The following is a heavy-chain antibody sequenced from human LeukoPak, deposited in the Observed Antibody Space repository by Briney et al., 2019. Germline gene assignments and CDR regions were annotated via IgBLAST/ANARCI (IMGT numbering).Heavy chain of an antibody. V-gene: IGHV4-39*07. J-gene: IGHJ4*02. CDR3: ARRKWELIYYFDY. Sequence: SETLSLTCTVSGGSISSSSYYWGWIRQPPGTGLEWIGSIYYSGSTYYNPSLKSRVTISVDTSKNQFSLKLSSVTAADTAVYYCARRKWELIYYFDYWGQGTLVTVSS. CDR1: GGSISSSSYY. CDR2: IYYSGST. D-gene: IGHD1-26*01.